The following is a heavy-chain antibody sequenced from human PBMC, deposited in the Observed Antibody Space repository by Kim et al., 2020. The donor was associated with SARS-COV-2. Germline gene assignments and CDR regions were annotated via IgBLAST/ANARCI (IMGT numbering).Heavy chain of an antibody. Sequence: GGSLRLSCAASGFTFSSYSMNWVRQAPGKGLEWVSSISSSSSYIYYADSVKGRFTISRDNAKNSLYLQMNSLRAEDTAVYYCARDLSYYYDSSGFHYGMDVWGQGTTVTVSS. V-gene: IGHV3-21*01. CDR1: GFTFSSYS. D-gene: IGHD3-22*01. CDR2: ISSSSSYI. CDR3: ARDLSYYYDSSGFHYGMDV. J-gene: IGHJ6*02.